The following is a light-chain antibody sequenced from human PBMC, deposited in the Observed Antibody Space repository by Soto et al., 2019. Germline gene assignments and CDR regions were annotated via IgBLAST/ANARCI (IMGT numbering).Light chain of an antibody. CDR2: EVS. CDR1: SSDVGGYNY. CDR3: SSYVNYNTFVV. J-gene: IGLJ2*01. V-gene: IGLV2-14*01. Sequence: QSVLTQPAFVSGSPGQSITISCTGTSSDVGGYNYVSWHQQHPGKAPKVIITEVSNRPSGVSNRFSGSKSGNTASLTISGLQAEDEADYYCSSYVNYNTFVVFGGGTKLTVL.